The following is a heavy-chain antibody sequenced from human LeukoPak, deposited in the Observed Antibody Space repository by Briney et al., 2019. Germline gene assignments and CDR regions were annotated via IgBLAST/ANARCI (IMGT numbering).Heavy chain of an antibody. Sequence: GGSLRLSCVASGFTFDDDAMHWVRQTPGKGLEWVSGINWNSGNIGYADSVKGRFTISRDNAKNSLYLQMNSLRPDDTALYYCAKAITNSGYDYWGQGSLVTVSS. D-gene: IGHD5-12*01. CDR3: AKAITNSGYDY. J-gene: IGHJ4*02. CDR2: INWNSGNI. CDR1: GFTFDDDA. V-gene: IGHV3-9*01.